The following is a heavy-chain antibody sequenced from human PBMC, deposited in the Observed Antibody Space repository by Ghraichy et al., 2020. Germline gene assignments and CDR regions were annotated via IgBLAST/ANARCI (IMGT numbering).Heavy chain of an antibody. CDR2: ISSSGSTI. J-gene: IGHJ4*02. V-gene: IGHV3-11*01. CDR1: GFTFSDYY. D-gene: IGHD3-3*01. Sequence: GGSLRLSFAASGFTFSDYYMSWIRQAPGKGLEWVSYISSSGSTIYYADSVKGRFTISRDNAKNSLYLQMNSLRAEDTAVYYCARGPPFGVVSLFDYWGQGTLVTVSS. CDR3: ARGPPFGVVSLFDY.